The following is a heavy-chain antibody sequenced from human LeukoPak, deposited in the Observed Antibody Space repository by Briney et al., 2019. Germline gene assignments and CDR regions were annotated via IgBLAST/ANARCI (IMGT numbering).Heavy chain of an antibody. J-gene: IGHJ4*02. CDR1: GGSFSGYY. CDR3: ARRTTYFGWRPSESPSCFDY. CDR2: IYHTGST. Sequence: SETLSLTCAVYGGSFSGYYWSWIRQPPGKGLEWIGIIYHTGSTYYNPSLKSRATISLDTSKNQFSLKMTSGTAADTAVYYCARRTTYFGWRPSESPSCFDYWGQGTLVTVSS. D-gene: IGHD3-9*01. V-gene: IGHV4-34*01.